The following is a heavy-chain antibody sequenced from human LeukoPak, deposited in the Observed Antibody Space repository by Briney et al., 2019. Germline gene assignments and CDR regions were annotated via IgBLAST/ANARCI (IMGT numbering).Heavy chain of an antibody. Sequence: GGSLRLSCAASGFTFSSYSMNWVRQAPGKGLEWVSYISSSSSTIYYADSVKGRFTISRDNAKNSLYLQMNSLRAGDTAVYYCARVRDYGDYPPDYWGQGTLVTVSS. CDR1: GFTFSSYS. CDR2: ISSSSSTI. J-gene: IGHJ4*02. CDR3: ARVRDYGDYPPDY. D-gene: IGHD4-17*01. V-gene: IGHV3-48*01.